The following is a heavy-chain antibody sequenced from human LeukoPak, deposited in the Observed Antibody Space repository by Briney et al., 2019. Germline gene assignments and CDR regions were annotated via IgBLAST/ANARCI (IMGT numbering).Heavy chain of an antibody. Sequence: EASVKVSCKASGYTFTSYDINWVRQATGQGLEWMGWMNPNSANTGYAQKFQGRVTITRNTSISTTHMELSSLRFEDTAVYYCARGRERGSSSSFTDYWGQGTLVIVSS. CDR1: GYTFTSYD. V-gene: IGHV1-8*03. D-gene: IGHD6-6*01. J-gene: IGHJ4*02. CDR3: ARGRERGSSSSFTDY. CDR2: MNPNSANT.